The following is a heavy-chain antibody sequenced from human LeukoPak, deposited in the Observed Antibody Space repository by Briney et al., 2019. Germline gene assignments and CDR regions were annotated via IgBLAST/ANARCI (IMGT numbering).Heavy chain of an antibody. D-gene: IGHD3-22*01. J-gene: IGHJ4*02. CDR2: IKKDGSEK. Sequence: GGSLRLSCAASGFTFSSYWMSWVRQVPGKGLEWVANIKKDGSEKKYVDSVKGRFTISRDNAKNSLYLQMNSLRAEDTAVYYCAREGNYYDSSGYSSGYFDYWGQGTLVTVSS. V-gene: IGHV3-7*01. CDR3: AREGNYYDSSGYSSGYFDY. CDR1: GFTFSSYW.